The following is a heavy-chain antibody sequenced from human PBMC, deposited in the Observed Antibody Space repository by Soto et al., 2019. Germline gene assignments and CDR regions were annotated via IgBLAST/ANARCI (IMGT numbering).Heavy chain of an antibody. J-gene: IGHJ6*02. V-gene: IGHV6-1*01. CDR1: GDSVSSNSAA. CDR3: ARRGGYCSRGSCSPRDYYYGMDV. CDR2: TYYRSKWYN. Sequence: PSQTLSLNCSISGDSVSSNSAAWNWIRQSPSRGLEWLGSTYYRSKWYNDYAVSLKSRITINPDKSKNQFSLQLNAVTPEDTYVYYCARRGGYCSRGSCSPRDYYYGMDVWGQGTTVTVXS. D-gene: IGHD2-15*01.